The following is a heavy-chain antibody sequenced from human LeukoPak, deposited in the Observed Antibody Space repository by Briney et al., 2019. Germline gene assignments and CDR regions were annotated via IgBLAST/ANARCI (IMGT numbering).Heavy chain of an antibody. CDR2: ISGSGGST. Sequence: PGGSLRLSCTASGFNFRNAWMCWVRQAPGKGLEWVSAISGSGGSTYYADSVKGRFTISRDNSKNTLYLQMNSLRAEDTAVYYCAKDLETAMVRGVTQDGDYWGQGTLVTVSS. CDR3: AKDLETAMVRGVTQDGDY. D-gene: IGHD3-10*01. V-gene: IGHV3-23*01. CDR1: GFNFRNAW. J-gene: IGHJ4*02.